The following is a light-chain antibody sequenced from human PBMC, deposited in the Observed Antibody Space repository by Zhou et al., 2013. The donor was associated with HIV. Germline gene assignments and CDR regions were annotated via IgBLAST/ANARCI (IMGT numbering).Light chain of an antibody. Sequence: EFVLTQSPGTLSLSPGERATLSCRASQSVSSSYLAWYQQKPGQAPRLLIYAASSRATGIPDRFSGSGSGTDFTLTISRLEPEDFAFYYCQQYNNWPRTFGRGTKVDFE. V-gene: IGKV3-20*01. CDR3: QQYNNWPRT. CDR2: AAS. J-gene: IGKJ3*01. CDR1: QSVSSSY.